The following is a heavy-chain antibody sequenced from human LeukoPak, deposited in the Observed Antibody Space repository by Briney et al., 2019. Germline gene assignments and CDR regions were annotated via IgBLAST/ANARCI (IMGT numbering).Heavy chain of an antibody. Sequence: GGSLRLSCVPSGFSFSNYAMSWVRQAPGKGLEWVSSISGSGGSTYYADSVKGRFTISRDNSKNTLYLQMNSLRAEDTAVYYCAKDLGIAVAGDFDYWGQGTLVTVSS. J-gene: IGHJ4*02. CDR2: ISGSGGST. V-gene: IGHV3-23*01. CDR1: GFSFSNYA. D-gene: IGHD6-19*01. CDR3: AKDLGIAVAGDFDY.